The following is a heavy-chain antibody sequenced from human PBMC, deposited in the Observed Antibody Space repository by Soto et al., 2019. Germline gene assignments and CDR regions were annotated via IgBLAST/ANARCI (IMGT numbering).Heavy chain of an antibody. CDR3: ARGPTVTTDY. V-gene: IGHV4-30-4*01. Sequence: QVQLQESGPGLVKPSQTLSLTCTVSGGSISSDAHYWSWFRQPPGKGLEWIGYIFSSGSTYYNPSLNSQDSISVDTSKNQFSLKLSYVTAADTAVYFCARGPTVTTDYWGQGALVTVSS. D-gene: IGHD4-17*01. CDR2: IFSSGST. CDR1: GGSISSDAHY. J-gene: IGHJ4*02.